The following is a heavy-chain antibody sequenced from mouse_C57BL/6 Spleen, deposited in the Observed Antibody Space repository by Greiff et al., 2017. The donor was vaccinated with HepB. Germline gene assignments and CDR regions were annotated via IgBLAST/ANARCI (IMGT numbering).Heavy chain of an antibody. CDR3: ARRGLTGAYYYAMDY. CDR2: ILPGSGST. J-gene: IGHJ4*01. Sequence: VKVVESGAELMKPGASVKLSCKATGYTFTGYWIEWVKQRPGHGLEWIGEILPGSGSTNYNEKFKGKATFTADTSSNTAYMQLSSLTTEDSAIYYCARRGLTGAYYYAMDYWGQGTSVTVSS. CDR1: GYTFTGYW. D-gene: IGHD4-1*01. V-gene: IGHV1-9*01.